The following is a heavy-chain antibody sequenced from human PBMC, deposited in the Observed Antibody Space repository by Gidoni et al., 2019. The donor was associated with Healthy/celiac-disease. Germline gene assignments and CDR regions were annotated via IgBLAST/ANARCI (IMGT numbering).Heavy chain of an antibody. J-gene: IGHJ5*02. CDR3: ARGGITMVRGVIIRASWFDP. D-gene: IGHD3-10*01. CDR1: GGSFSGYY. Sequence: QVQLQQWGAGLLTPSETLSLTCAVYGGSFSGYYWSWIRQPPGKGLEWIGEINHSGSTNYNPSLKSRVTISVDTSKNQFSLKLSSVTAADTAVYYCARGGITMVRGVIIRASWFDPWGQGTLVTVSS. V-gene: IGHV4-34*01. CDR2: INHSGST.